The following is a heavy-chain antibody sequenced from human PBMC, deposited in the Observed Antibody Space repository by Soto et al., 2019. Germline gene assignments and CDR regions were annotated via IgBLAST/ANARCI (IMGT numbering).Heavy chain of an antibody. CDR3: ASGHDAYKVRY. J-gene: IGHJ4*02. D-gene: IGHD1-1*01. CDR2: IYYTGNT. CDR1: GGSISSGGTGSY. V-gene: IGHV4-31*03. Sequence: QVQLQESGPGLVKPSQTLSLTCTVSGGSISSGGTGSYWTWIRQLPGKGLEWIGYIYYTGNTYYNPSLKSRPTISIDTSENQFSLKLNSVTAAETAVYFCASGHDAYKVRYWGQGTLVTVSS.